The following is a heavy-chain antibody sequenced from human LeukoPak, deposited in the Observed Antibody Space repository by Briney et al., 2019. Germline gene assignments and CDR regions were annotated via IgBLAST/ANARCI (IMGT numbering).Heavy chain of an antibody. CDR3: ARGSYDSSDFEYFHH. D-gene: IGHD3-22*01. V-gene: IGHV1-2*02. CDR1: GYTFTSYA. J-gene: IGHJ1*01. CDR2: INPNSGDT. Sequence: ASVKVSRKASGYTFTSYAMNWVRQAPGQGLEWMGWINPNSGDTNYAQKSQGRVTMTRDTSISTAYMELSRLTSDDTAFYYCARGSYDSSDFEYFHHWGQGALLTVSS.